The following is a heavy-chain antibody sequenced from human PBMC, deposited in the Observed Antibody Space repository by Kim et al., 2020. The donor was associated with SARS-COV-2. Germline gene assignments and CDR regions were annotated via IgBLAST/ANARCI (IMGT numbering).Heavy chain of an antibody. CDR2: INAGNGNT. CDR3: ARDEQQLEGWFDP. V-gene: IGHV1-3*01. CDR1: GYTFTSYA. J-gene: IGHJ5*02. Sequence: ASVKVSCKASGYTFTSYAMHWVRQAPGQRLEWMGWINAGNGNTKYSQKFQGRVTITRDTSASTAYMELSSLRSEDTAVYYCARDEQQLEGWFDPWGQGTLVTVSS. D-gene: IGHD6-13*01.